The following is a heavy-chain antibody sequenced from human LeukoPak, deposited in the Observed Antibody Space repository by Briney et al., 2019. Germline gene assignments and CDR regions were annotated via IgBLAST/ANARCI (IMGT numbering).Heavy chain of an antibody. CDR3: ARDLRGELFAFDY. V-gene: IGHV3-30-3*01. D-gene: IGHD3-10*01. Sequence: GGSLRLSCAASGFTFSSYAMHWVRQAPGKGLEWVAVISYDGSNKYYADSVKGRFTTSRDNSKNTLYLQMNSLRAEDTAVYYCARDLRGELFAFDYWGQGTLVTVSS. J-gene: IGHJ4*02. CDR1: GFTFSSYA. CDR2: ISYDGSNK.